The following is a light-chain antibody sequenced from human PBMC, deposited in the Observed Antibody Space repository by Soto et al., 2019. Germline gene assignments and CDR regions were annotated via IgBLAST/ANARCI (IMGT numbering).Light chain of an antibody. CDR2: EVS. CDR3: SSYTSSRAYV. Sequence: QSVLTQPASVSGSPGQSITISCTGTSSDVGGYNYVSWYQQQSGKAPKLMIHEVSNRPSGVSNGFSGSKSGNTASLTISGLQAEDEADYYCSSYTSSRAYVFGIGTKVTVL. CDR1: SSDVGGYNY. J-gene: IGLJ1*01. V-gene: IGLV2-14*01.